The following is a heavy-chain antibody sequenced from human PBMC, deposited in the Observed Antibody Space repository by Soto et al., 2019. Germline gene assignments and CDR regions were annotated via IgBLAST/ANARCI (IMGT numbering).Heavy chain of an antibody. J-gene: IGHJ5*02. V-gene: IGHV3-15*01. CDR2: IKSKTDGGTT. D-gene: IGHD2-21*01. Sequence: EAQLVESGGGLVKPGGSLRLSCAASGFTFSNAWMSWVRQAPGKGLEWVGRIKSKTDGGTTDYAAPVKGRFTISRDDSKNTLYLQMNSLKTEDTAVYYCTTESAHIVTTMPGPQGGAAQRKLENWFDPWGQGTLVTVSS. CDR3: TTESAHIVTTMPGPQGGAAQRKLENWFDP. CDR1: GFTFSNAW.